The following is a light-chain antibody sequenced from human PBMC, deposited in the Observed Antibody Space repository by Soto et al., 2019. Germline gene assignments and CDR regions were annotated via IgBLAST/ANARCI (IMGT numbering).Light chain of an antibody. Sequence: QSALTQPASVSGSPGQSITISCTGTSSDVGSYNLVSWYQQHPGKAPKLMIYEGSKRPSGVSNRFSGSKSGNTASLTISGLQAEDEVDYHCCSYAGSSTLVFAGGTKLTVL. V-gene: IGLV2-23*01. CDR2: EGS. CDR3: CSYAGSSTLV. J-gene: IGLJ2*01. CDR1: SSDVGSYNL.